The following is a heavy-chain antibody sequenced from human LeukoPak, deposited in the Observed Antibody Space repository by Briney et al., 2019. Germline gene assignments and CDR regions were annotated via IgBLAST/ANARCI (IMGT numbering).Heavy chain of an antibody. CDR1: GFTFSSYA. D-gene: IGHD6-13*01. CDR3: ARPDAQTIHYSGSWFRLDF. CDR2: ISGNDATT. V-gene: IGHV3-23*01. J-gene: IGHJ4*02. Sequence: PGGSLRLSCAASGFTFSSYAMSWVRQAPGKGLEWVSGISGNDATTFYADSVKGRFTISRDNSKNTLYLHMNSLRAEDTAVYCCARPDAQTIHYSGSWFRLDFWGQGTLVTVSS.